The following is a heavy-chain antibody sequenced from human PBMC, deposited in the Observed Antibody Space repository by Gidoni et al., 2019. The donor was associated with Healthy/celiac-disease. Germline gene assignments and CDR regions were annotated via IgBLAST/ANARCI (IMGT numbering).Heavy chain of an antibody. CDR1: GGSVSSGSYY. J-gene: IGHJ4*02. Sequence: QVQLQESGPGLVKPSETLSLTCTVSGGSVSSGSYYWSWIRQPPGKGLEWIGYIYYSGSTNYNPSLKSRVTISVDTSKNQFSLKLSSVTAADTAVYYCARDGLVADSSSWFDYWGQGTLVTVSS. V-gene: IGHV4-61*01. D-gene: IGHD6-13*01. CDR2: IYYSGST. CDR3: ARDGLVADSSSWFDY.